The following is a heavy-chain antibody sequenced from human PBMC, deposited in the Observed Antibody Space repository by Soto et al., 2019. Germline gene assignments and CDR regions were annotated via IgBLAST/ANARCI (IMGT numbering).Heavy chain of an antibody. J-gene: IGHJ6*02. CDR1: GFTFSNAW. CDR2: IKSKTDGGTT. CDR3: TTDNKPGIAAAGTDLYNYYYYGMDV. D-gene: IGHD6-13*01. V-gene: IGHV3-15*07. Sequence: GGSLRLSCAASGFTFSNAWMNWVRQAPGKGLEWVGRIKSKTDGGTTDYAAPVKGRFTISRDDSKNTLYLQMNSLKTEDTAVYYCTTDNKPGIAAAGTDLYNYYYYGMDVWGQGTTVTVSS.